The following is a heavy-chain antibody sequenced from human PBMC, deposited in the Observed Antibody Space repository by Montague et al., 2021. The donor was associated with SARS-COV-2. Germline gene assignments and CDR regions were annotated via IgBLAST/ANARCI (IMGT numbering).Heavy chain of an antibody. J-gene: IGHJ4*02. Sequence: SETLSLTCTVSGGSISSSSHYWGWIRQPPGKGLEWIGSIYYSGSTYYNPSLKSRVTISVDTSKNQFSLKLSSVTAADTAVYYCDGSGEAEYYFDYWGQGTLVTVSS. CDR2: IYYSGST. D-gene: IGHD2-15*01. V-gene: IGHV4-39*01. CDR3: DGSGEAEYYFDY. CDR1: GGSISSSSHY.